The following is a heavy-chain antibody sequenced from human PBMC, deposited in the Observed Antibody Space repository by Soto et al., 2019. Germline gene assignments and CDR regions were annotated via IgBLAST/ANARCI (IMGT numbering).Heavy chain of an antibody. J-gene: IGHJ4*02. CDR3: ARELQGLYYFDY. CDR2: INAGNGNT. CDR1: ESTFTSSA. V-gene: IGHV1-3*01. Sequence: ASVELSCQAAESTFTSSAMYWALQAPGQSLEWMGWINAGNGNTKYSQKFQGRVTITRDTSASTAYMELSSLRSEDTAVYYCARELQGLYYFDYWGLGTLVTVSS. D-gene: IGHD4-4*01.